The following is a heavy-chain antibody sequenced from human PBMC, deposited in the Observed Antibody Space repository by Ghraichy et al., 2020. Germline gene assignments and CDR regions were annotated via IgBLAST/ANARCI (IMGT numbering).Heavy chain of an antibody. V-gene: IGHV1-24*01. CDR2: FDPEDGET. Sequence: ASVKVSCKVSGYTLTELSMHWVRQAPVKRLEWMGGFDPEDGETIYAQKFQGRVTMTEDTSTDTAYMELSSLRSEDTAVYYCATVYALLYGDHREQGGNWFDPWGQGTLVTVSS. D-gene: IGHD4-17*01. J-gene: IGHJ5*02. CDR1: GYTLTELS. CDR3: ATVYALLYGDHREQGGNWFDP.